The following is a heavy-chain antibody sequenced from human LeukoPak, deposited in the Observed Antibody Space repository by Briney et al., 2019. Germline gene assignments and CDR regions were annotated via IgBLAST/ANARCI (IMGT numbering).Heavy chain of an antibody. CDR2: IFYSVNT. V-gene: IGHV4-39*01. CDR1: GGSISSSSYY. Sequence: SETLSLTCTVSGGSISSSSYYWGWIRQPPGKGLEWIGSIFYSVNTYYNPSLKSRVTISVDTSKNQFSLKLNSVTAADTAVYYCARRSSSNGGGVLDYWGQGTLVTVSS. J-gene: IGHJ4*02. D-gene: IGHD6-6*01. CDR3: ARRSSSNGGGVLDY.